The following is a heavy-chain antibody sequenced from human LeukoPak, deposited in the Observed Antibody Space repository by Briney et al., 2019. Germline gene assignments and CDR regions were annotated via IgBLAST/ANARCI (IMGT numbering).Heavy chain of an antibody. J-gene: IGHJ1*01. CDR2: INDDGSFR. CDR3: ARVSGPGMNEYYHL. V-gene: IGHV3-74*01. Sequence: PGGSLRLSCAASGITFCGAWMHWVRQAPGKGLVWVSRINDDGSFRRYANSVKGRFTISRDNAKNTLFLQMDSLRAEDTAVYYCARVSGPGMNEYYHLWGQGTLVTVS. D-gene: IGHD3-10*01. CDR1: GITFCGAW.